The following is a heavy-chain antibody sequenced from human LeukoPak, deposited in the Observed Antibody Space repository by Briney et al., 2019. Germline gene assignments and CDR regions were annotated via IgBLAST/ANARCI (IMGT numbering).Heavy chain of an antibody. CDR1: GGSISSSSYY. Sequence: PSETLSLTCTVSGGSISSSSYYWGWIRQPPGKGLEWIGSIYYSGSTYYNPSLKSRVTISVDTSKNQFSLKLSSVTAADTAVYYCARDYYDFWSGYSDAFDIWGQGTMVTVSS. V-gene: IGHV4-39*07. CDR3: ARDYYDFWSGYSDAFDI. CDR2: IYYSGST. D-gene: IGHD3-3*01. J-gene: IGHJ3*02.